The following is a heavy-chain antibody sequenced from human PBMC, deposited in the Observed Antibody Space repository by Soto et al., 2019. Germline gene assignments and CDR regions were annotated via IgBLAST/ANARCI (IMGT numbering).Heavy chain of an antibody. D-gene: IGHD2-15*01. CDR2: IPYDGSNK. J-gene: IGHJ6*01. V-gene: IGHV3-30*18. CDR1: GSTFRSYA. CDR3: AKENRGKCGGGSCLEFYSYVVDV. Sequence: PGGSLRLSCPPSGSTFRSYAMQWVRLAPGKGLEWMAIIPYDGSNKCNADSVKGGFTRFRGTSKNRLYLQLNKLRAEDTAVYYCAKENRGKCGGGSCLEFYSYVVDVW.